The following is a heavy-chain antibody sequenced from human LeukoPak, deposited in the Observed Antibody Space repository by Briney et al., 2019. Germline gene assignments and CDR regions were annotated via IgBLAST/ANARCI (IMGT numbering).Heavy chain of an antibody. Sequence: PSETLSLTCTVSGVSISSGDYHWSWIRQPPGKGLEWIGYIYYSGTTYYNPSLKSRVAISIDTSKSQFSLNLNSVTAADTAVYYCARVRTPASTPNYDFWSNYYPYFDYWGQGTLVTASS. CDR1: GVSISSGDYH. CDR3: ARVRTPASTPNYDFWSNYYPYFDY. V-gene: IGHV4-30-4*08. D-gene: IGHD3-3*01. J-gene: IGHJ4*02. CDR2: IYYSGTT.